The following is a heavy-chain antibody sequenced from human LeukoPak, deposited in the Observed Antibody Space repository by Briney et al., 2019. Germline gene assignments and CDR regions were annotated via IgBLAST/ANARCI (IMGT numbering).Heavy chain of an antibody. Sequence: ASVKVSCKASGYTFTSYDINWVRQATGQGLEWMGWMNPNSGNTGYAQKFQGRVTMTRNTSISTAYMELSSLRSEDTAVYYCARGDPSDYDILTPMGPDYWGQGTLVTVSS. V-gene: IGHV1-8*01. J-gene: IGHJ4*02. D-gene: IGHD3-9*01. CDR3: ARGDPSDYDILTPMGPDY. CDR1: GYTFTSYD. CDR2: MNPNSGNT.